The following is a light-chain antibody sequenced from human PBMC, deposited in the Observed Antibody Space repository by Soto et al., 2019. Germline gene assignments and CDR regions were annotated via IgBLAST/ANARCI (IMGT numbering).Light chain of an antibody. V-gene: IGKV1-39*01. CDR1: ENVDRY. J-gene: IGKJ1*01. CDR2: AAS. CDR3: QQTYSTPPT. Sequence: DIQVTQSPSSLSSSVGDRVTITCRASENVDRYVNWYQQIPGRAPSLLISAASTLQSGVPSRFRGCGSVTSFTLTIDSLQPEDFAVYYCQQTYSTPPTFGQGTKVEVK.